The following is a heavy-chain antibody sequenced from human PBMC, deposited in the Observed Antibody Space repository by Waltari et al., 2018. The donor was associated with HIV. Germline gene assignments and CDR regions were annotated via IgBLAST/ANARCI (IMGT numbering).Heavy chain of an antibody. CDR3: ARRPYDSTGYYFDY. D-gene: IGHD3-22*01. Sequence: EVQLVQSGAEVKKPGESLKISCKGSGYSFSNFWIAWVRQMPGKGLEWLGIIYPGESDTRNSPSFQGQVTISADKSISTAYLQWSSLRAADTARYYCARRPYDSTGYYFDYWGQGSLVTVSS. J-gene: IGHJ4*02. CDR2: IYPGESDT. CDR1: GYSFSNFW. V-gene: IGHV5-51*03.